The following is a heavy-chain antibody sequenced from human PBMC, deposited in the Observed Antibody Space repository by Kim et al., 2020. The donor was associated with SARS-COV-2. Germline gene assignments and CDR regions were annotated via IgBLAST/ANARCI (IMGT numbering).Heavy chain of an antibody. CDR2: SNK. Sequence: SNKYSPDPVTGPFTITRENSTNTLYLQMNSLRAEDTAVYYCARDPGYGMDVWGQGTTVTVSS. CDR3: ARDPGYGMDV. J-gene: IGHJ6*02. V-gene: IGHV3-30-3*01.